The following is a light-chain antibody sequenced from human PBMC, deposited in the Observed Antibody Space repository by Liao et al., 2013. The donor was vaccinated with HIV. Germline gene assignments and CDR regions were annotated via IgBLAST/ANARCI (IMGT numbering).Light chain of an antibody. J-gene: IGLJ1*01. CDR1: KLGDKY. CDR3: QVWDSFSTFV. V-gene: IGLV3-1*01. CDR2: EDS. Sequence: SYELTQPPSVSVSPGQTAIITCSGDKLGDKYAFWYQQKPGQSPVVVIYEDSKRPSGIPERFSGSKSGSTATLTIRGTQSTDEADYYCQVWDSFSTFVFGSGTQVTVL.